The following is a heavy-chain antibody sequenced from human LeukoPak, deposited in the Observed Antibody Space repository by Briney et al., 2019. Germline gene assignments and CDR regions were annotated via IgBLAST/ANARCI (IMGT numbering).Heavy chain of an antibody. CDR1: GDSISTSNSY. CDR2: IYYSGNT. CDR3: ARGRAPDY. V-gene: IGHV4-39*01. J-gene: IGHJ4*02. Sequence: SETLSLTCAVSGDSISTSNSYWGWIRRPPGKGLEWVGSIYYSGNTYYNPSLKSRVTISVDTSKNQFSLKLSSVTAADTAVYYCARGRAPDYWGQGTLVTVSS.